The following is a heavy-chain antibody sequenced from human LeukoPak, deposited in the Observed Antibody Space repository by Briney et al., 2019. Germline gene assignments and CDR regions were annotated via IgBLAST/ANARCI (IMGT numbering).Heavy chain of an antibody. V-gene: IGHV4-59*01. D-gene: IGHD3-3*01. CDR2: IYYSGST. J-gene: IGHJ5*02. Sequence: SETLSLTCAVYGGSISSYYWSWIRQPPGKGLEWIGYIYYSGSTNYNPSLKSRVTISVDTSKNQFSLKLSSVTAADTAVYYCARETYYDFWSGYRYNWFDPWGQGTLVTVSS. CDR1: GGSISSYY. CDR3: ARETYYDFWSGYRYNWFDP.